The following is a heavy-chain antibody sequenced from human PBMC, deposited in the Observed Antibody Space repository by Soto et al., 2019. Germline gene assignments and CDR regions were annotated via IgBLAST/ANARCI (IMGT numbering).Heavy chain of an antibody. CDR2: INHSGST. J-gene: IGHJ3*02. CDR1: GGTFSGYY. V-gene: IGHV4-34*08. CDR3: ARRLGSPMLRYFDWLLIDNAFDI. Sequence: SATLSLTSAVYGGTFSGYYWSWLRQHPGKGLEWVGKINHSGSTNYNPSLKSRVTISVDTSKNQFSLKLSSVTAADTAVDYCARRLGSPMLRYFDWLLIDNAFDIWGQGTMVTVS. D-gene: IGHD3-9*01.